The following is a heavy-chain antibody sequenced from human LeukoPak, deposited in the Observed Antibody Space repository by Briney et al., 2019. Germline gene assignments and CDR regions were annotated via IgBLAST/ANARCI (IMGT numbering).Heavy chain of an antibody. V-gene: IGHV4-30-4*08. Sequence: PSQTLYLTCTVSGGSISSGDYYWSWIRQPPGKGLEWIGYIYYSGSTYYNPSLKSRVTISVDTSKNQFSLKLSSVTAADTAVYYCARTAEEVVPAAILGYYYYYMDVWGKGTTVTVSS. D-gene: IGHD2-2*02. CDR2: IYYSGST. CDR3: ARTAEEVVPAAILGYYYYYMDV. CDR1: GGSISSGDYY. J-gene: IGHJ6*03.